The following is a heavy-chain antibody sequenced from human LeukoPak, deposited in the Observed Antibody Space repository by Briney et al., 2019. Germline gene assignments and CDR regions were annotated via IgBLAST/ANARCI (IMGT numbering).Heavy chain of an antibody. V-gene: IGHV1-69*13. CDR2: IIPIFGTA. J-gene: IGHJ5*02. CDR3: ARVGPTQLLRYFDWLSLAWFDP. CDR1: GDTFSSYA. D-gene: IGHD3-9*01. Sequence: ASVKVSCKASGDTFSSYAISWVRQAPGQGLEWMGGIIPIFGTANYAQKFQGRVTITADESTSTAYMELSSLRSEDTAVYYCARVGPTQLLRYFDWLSLAWFDPWGQGTLVTVSS.